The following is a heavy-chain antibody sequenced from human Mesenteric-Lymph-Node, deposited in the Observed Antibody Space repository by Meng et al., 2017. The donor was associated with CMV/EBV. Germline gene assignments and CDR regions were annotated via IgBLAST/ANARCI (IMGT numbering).Heavy chain of an antibody. CDR3: ARGSYMSGWGPDV. J-gene: IGHJ6*02. V-gene: IGHV4-59*01. CDR2: IYYSGST. CDR1: GGSNSSYY. D-gene: IGHD6-19*01. Sequence: SETLSLTCTVSGGSNSSYYWSWIRQPPGKGLEWIGYIYYSGSTNYNPSLKSRVTISVDTSKNEFSLRLRSVSAADTALYYCARGSYMSGWGPDVWGQGTTVTVSS.